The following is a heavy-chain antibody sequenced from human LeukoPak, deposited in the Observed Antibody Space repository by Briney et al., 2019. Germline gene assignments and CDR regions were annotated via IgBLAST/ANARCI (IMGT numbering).Heavy chain of an antibody. Sequence: PSETLSLTCTVSGGSISSYYWSWIRQPPGKGLEWIGYIYYSGSTNYNPSLKSRVTISVDTSKNQFSLKLSSVTAADTAVYYCARDIRCSSTRCQRAFDIWGQGTMVTVSS. CDR1: GGSISSYY. D-gene: IGHD2-2*01. CDR2: IYYSGST. J-gene: IGHJ3*02. V-gene: IGHV4-59*01. CDR3: ARDIRCSSTRCQRAFDI.